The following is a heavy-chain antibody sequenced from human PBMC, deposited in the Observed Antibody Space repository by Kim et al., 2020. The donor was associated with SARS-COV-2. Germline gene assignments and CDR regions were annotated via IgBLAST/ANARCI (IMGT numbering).Heavy chain of an antibody. V-gene: IGHV3-7*01. D-gene: IGHD2-2*01. Sequence: GGSLRLSCAGSGFSFSDYWMNWVRQAPGKGLEWLANIKPDGSLTYYVDSVKGRFTVSRDNADNSLYLQMNNLRAEDTAVYYCARDTLRSSWPDSWGQGTLVTVSP. CDR3: ARDTLRSSWPDS. J-gene: IGHJ4*02. CDR1: GFSFSDYW. CDR2: IKPDGSLT.